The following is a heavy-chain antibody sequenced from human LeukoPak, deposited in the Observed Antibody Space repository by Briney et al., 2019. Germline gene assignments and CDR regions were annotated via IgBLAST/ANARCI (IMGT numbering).Heavy chain of an antibody. V-gene: IGHV5-51*01. CDR2: IYPGDSDT. CDR1: GYSFTRYW. J-gene: IGHJ3*02. CDR3: ARQRRSDYGVRGAFDI. D-gene: IGHD4-17*01. Sequence: GESLKISCKGSGYSFTRYWIGWVRQMPGKGLEWMGIIYPGDSDTRYSPSFQGQVTISADKSISTAYLQWSSLKASDTAMYYCARQRRSDYGVRGAFDIWGQGTMVTVSS.